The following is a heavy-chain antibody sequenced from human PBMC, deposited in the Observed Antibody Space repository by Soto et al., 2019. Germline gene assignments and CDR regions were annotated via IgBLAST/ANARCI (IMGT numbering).Heavy chain of an antibody. CDR1: GFTFSSYA. V-gene: IGHV3-30*04. CDR3: ARENDRGSFGY. CDR2: ISYDGRNK. J-gene: IGHJ4*02. D-gene: IGHD1-1*01. Sequence: QVQLVESGGGVVQPGRSLRLSCAASGFTFSSYAMHWVRQAPGKGLEWVAVISYDGRNKYYADSVKGRFTISRDNSKNTLYLQMNSLRAEDTAVYYCARENDRGSFGYWGQGTLVTVSS.